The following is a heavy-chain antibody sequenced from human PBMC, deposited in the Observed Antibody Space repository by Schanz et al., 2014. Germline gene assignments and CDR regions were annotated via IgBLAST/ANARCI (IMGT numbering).Heavy chain of an antibody. CDR3: ARVARPGYSSPRDAFDI. CDR1: GFTFSSYS. V-gene: IGHV3-21*01. Sequence: EVQLVESGGGLVQPGGSLRLSCTASGFTFSSYSMNWVRQAPGKGLEWVSSISYGTSYIYYAESVKGRFTISRDNAKNSLYLQMNGLRAEDTAVYYCARVARPGYSSPRDAFDIWGQGTMVTVSS. D-gene: IGHD5-18*01. CDR2: ISYGTSYI. J-gene: IGHJ3*02.